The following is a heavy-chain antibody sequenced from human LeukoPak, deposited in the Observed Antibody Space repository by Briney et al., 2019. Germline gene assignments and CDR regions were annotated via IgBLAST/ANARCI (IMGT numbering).Heavy chain of an antibody. CDR1: GGSISSYY. Sequence: PSETLSLTCTVSGGSISSYYWSWIRQRPGQGLEWIGYIYYSGSTNYNPSLKSRVTISVDTSKNQFSLKLSSVTAADTAVYYCARGGRYYYDSSGYPVWGQGTLITVSS. V-gene: IGHV4-59*01. CDR3: ARGGRYYYDSSGYPV. J-gene: IGHJ4*02. D-gene: IGHD3-22*01. CDR2: IYYSGST.